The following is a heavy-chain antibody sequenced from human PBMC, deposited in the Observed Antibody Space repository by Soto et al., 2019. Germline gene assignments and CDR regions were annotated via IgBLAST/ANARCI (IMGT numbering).Heavy chain of an antibody. D-gene: IGHD1-1*01. J-gene: IGHJ4*02. CDR3: AKQEAYWNDHFDY. CDR1: GFSLSSYG. CDR2: ISYDGTDE. Sequence: QVQLVESGGGVVQPGRSLRLSCAASGFSLSSYGMHWVRQAPGKGLEWVAMISYDGTDEYYADSVKGRLTIARDNSKNAVYVQMNSLRAEDTAVYYCAKQEAYWNDHFDYWGQGTLVTVSS. V-gene: IGHV3-30*18.